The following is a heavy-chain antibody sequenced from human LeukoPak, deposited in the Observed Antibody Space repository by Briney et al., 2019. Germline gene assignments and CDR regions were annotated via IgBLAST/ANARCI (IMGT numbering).Heavy chain of an antibody. V-gene: IGHV1-2*02. Sequence: ASVKVSCKASGYTFTGYYMHWVRQAPGQGLEWMGWIYPNSGAAKYAQKFQGRVTMTRDTSISTAYMELSGLRSDDTAVYYCGTLLSNGPFDYWGQGSLVTVSS. CDR2: IYPNSGAA. J-gene: IGHJ4*02. CDR3: GTLLSNGPFDY. CDR1: GYTFTGYY.